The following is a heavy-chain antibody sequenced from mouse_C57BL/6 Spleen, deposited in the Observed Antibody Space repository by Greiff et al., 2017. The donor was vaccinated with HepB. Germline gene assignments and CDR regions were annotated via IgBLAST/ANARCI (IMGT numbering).Heavy chain of an antibody. CDR3: ARDYGSSFPIFAY. CDR1: GYTFTDYN. D-gene: IGHD1-1*01. J-gene: IGHJ3*01. Sequence: VQLKESGPELVKPGASVKIPCKASGYTFTDYNMDWVKQSHGKSLEWSGDINPNNGGTIYNQKFKGKATLTVDNSSSTAYMELRSLTSEDTAVYYCARDYGSSFPIFAYWGPGTLVTVSA. CDR2: INPNNGGT. V-gene: IGHV1-18*01.